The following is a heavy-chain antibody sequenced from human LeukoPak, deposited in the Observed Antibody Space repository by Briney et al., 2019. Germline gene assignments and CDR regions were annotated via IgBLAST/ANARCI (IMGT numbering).Heavy chain of an antibody. J-gene: IGHJ4*02. V-gene: IGHV7-4-1*02. Sequence: GASVKVSCKASGYTFTSYAMNWVRQAPGQGLEWMGWINTNTGNPTYAQGFTGRFVFSLDTSVSTAYLQISSLKAEDTAVYYCARATLANRDGYNMIDFPYYFDYWGQGTLVTVSS. CDR3: ARATLANRDGYNMIDFPYYFDY. D-gene: IGHD5-24*01. CDR2: INTNTGNP. CDR1: GYTFTSYA.